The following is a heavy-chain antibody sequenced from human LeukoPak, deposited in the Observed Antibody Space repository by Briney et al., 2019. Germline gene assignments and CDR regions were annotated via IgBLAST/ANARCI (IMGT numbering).Heavy chain of an antibody. CDR3: ARGGTHFRY. V-gene: IGHV4-59*01. CDR1: GGSISSYY. J-gene: IGHJ4*02. Sequence: SETLSLTCTVSGGSISSYYWSWIRQPPGKGLEWIGYIYYSGSTNHNPSLKSRVTISVDTSKNQFSLKLSSVTAADTAVYYCARGGTHFRYWGQGTLVTVSS. D-gene: IGHD1-26*01. CDR2: IYYSGST.